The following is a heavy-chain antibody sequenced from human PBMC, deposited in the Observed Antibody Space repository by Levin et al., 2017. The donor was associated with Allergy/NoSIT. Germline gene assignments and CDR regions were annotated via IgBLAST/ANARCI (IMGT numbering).Heavy chain of an antibody. CDR3: AKEDSAAGTPDY. D-gene: IGHD6-13*01. Sequence: GASVKVSCAASGFTFSSFAMSWVRQAPGKGLEWVSAISDSGDSTYYADSVKGRFTISRDNSKNTVYLQMNSLRADDTAVYYCAKEDSAAGTPDYWGQGTLVTVSS. CDR1: GFTFSSFA. J-gene: IGHJ4*02. V-gene: IGHV3-23*01. CDR2: ISDSGDST.